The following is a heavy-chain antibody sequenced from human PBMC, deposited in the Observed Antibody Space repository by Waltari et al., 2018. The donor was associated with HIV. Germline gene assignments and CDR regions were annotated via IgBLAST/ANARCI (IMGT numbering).Heavy chain of an antibody. CDR3: AKAFSDNTAYYYDF. CDR1: GLASVFHP. CDR2: ISGSGADS. Sequence: QLLASAGGLVQHGGSRRHSCAASGLASVFHPMTWVRQSPGRGLEWVSAISGSGADSFYADSVKGRFSISRDNSKNTVYLQMNNLRAADTAIYYCAKAFSDNTAYYYDFWGRGTRVTVAS. V-gene: IGHV3-23*01. J-gene: IGHJ4*02. D-gene: IGHD3-22*01.